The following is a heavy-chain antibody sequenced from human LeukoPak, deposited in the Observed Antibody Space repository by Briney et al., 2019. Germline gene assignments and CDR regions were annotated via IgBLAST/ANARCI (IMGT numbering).Heavy chain of an antibody. J-gene: IGHJ4*02. V-gene: IGHV3-23*01. CDR1: GFTFSSSA. CDR2: ISNNGGYT. CDR3: ASEILGVYFDY. Sequence: HTGGSLRPSCAASGFTFSSSAMSWVRQAPGKGLEWVSAISNNGGYTYYADSVQGRFTISRDNSKSTLCLQMNSLRAEDTAVYYCASEILGVYFDYWGQGTLVTVSS. D-gene: IGHD3-16*01.